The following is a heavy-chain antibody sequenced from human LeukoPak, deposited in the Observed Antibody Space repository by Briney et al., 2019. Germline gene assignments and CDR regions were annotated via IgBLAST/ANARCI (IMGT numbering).Heavy chain of an antibody. CDR3: AKDDYDSWSGYLTAPYYFDY. Sequence: PGGSLRLSCAASGFTFSSYAMSWVRQAPGKGLEWVSAISGSGGSTYYADSVKGRFTISRDNSKNTLYLQMNSLRAEDTAVYYCAKDDYDSWSGYLTAPYYFDYWGQGTLVTVSS. D-gene: IGHD3-3*01. J-gene: IGHJ4*02. V-gene: IGHV3-23*01. CDR1: GFTFSSYA. CDR2: ISGSGGST.